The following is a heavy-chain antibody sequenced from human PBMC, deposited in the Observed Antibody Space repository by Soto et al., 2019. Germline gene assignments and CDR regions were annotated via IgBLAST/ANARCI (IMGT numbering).Heavy chain of an antibody. Sequence: GGSLRLSCAASGFTFSSYWMHWVRQAPGKGLVWVSRINSDGSSTSYADSVKGRFTISRDNAKNTLYLQMNSLRAEDTAVYYCANPSRWPGRVYWGQGTLVPVSS. V-gene: IGHV3-74*01. J-gene: IGHJ4*02. D-gene: IGHD6-19*01. CDR1: GFTFSSYW. CDR3: ANPSRWPGRVY. CDR2: INSDGSST.